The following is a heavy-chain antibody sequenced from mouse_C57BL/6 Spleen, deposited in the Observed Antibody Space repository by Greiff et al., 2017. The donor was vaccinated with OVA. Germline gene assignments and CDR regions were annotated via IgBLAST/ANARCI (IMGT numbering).Heavy chain of an antibody. V-gene: IGHV2-2*01. CDR1: GFSLTSYG. CDR3: ARGAYDYDEAWFAY. Sequence: VKLQESGPGLVQPSQSLSITCTVSGFSLTSYGVHWVRQSPGKGLEWLGVIWSGGSTDYNAAFISRLSISKDNSKSQVFFKMNSLQADDTAIYYCARGAYDYDEAWFAYWGQGTLVTVSA. CDR2: IWSGGST. D-gene: IGHD2-4*01. J-gene: IGHJ3*01.